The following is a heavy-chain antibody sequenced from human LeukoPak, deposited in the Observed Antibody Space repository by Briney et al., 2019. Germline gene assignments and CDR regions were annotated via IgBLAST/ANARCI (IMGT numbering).Heavy chain of an antibody. D-gene: IGHD6-13*01. J-gene: IGHJ5*02. CDR2: INPNSGGT. Sequence: ASVKVSCKDCGYTFTGYYMHWVRQAPGQGLEWMGWINPNSGGTNYAQKFQGRVTMTRDTYISTAYMELSRLRSDDTAVYYCARAQRVRENWFDPWGQGTLVTVSS. CDR1: GYTFTGYY. CDR3: ARAQRVRENWFDP. V-gene: IGHV1-2*02.